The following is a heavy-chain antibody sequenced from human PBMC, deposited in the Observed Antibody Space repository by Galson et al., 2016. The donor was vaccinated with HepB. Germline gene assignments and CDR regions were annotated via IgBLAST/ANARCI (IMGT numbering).Heavy chain of an antibody. CDR3: ARDNCINAICYTGWFDS. D-gene: IGHD2-8*01. J-gene: IGHJ5*01. Sequence: SLRLSCAASGFTFSTYNMNWVRQAPGKGLEWVSSISYNIYYADYVRGRFTISRDNAKNSLFLQMNSLRVEDTAVYYCARDNCINAICYTGWFDSWGQGTLVTVSA. CDR2: ISYNI. CDR1: GFTFSTYN. V-gene: IGHV3-21*01.